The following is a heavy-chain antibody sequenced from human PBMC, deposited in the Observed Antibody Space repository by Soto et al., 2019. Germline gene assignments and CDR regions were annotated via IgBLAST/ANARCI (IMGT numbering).Heavy chain of an antibody. D-gene: IGHD2-8*01. J-gene: IGHJ6*02. CDR1: GGSISSGGYY. CDR3: ARDRMLDGYYGMDV. V-gene: IGHV4-31*03. Sequence: QVQLQESGPGLVKPSQTLSLTCTVSGGSISSGGYYWSWIRQHPGNGLEWIGYIYYSGSTYYNPSLKSRVTISVDTSKNQFSLKLSSVTAADTAVYYCARDRMLDGYYGMDVWGQGTTVTVSS. CDR2: IYYSGST.